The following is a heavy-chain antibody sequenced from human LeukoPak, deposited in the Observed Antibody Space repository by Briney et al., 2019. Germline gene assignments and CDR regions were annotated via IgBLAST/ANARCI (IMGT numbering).Heavy chain of an antibody. CDR1: GFTFSDYY. Sequence: GGSLRLSCAASGFTFSDYYMSWIRQAPGKGLEWVSYISSSSSYTNYADSVKGRFTISRDNAKNSLYLQMNSVRAEDTAVYYCGYTNNFYHWGQGTLVVVSS. CDR3: GYTNNFYH. V-gene: IGHV3-11*06. D-gene: IGHD3-16*02. CDR2: ISSSSSYT. J-gene: IGHJ4*02.